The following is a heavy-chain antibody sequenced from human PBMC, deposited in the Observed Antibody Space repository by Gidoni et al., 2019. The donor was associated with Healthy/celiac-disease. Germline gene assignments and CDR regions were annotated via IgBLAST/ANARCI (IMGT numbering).Heavy chain of an antibody. D-gene: IGHD3-3*01. Sequence: QLQLQESGPGLVKPSETLSLTCTVSGGSISSSSYYWGWIRQPPGKGLEWIGSIYYSGSTYYNPSLKSRVTISVDTSKNQFSLKLSSVTAADTAVYYCASVAEGRIEWLDDAFDIWGQGTMVTVSS. V-gene: IGHV4-39*01. CDR1: GGSISSSSYY. CDR3: ASVAEGRIEWLDDAFDI. J-gene: IGHJ3*02. CDR2: IYYSGST.